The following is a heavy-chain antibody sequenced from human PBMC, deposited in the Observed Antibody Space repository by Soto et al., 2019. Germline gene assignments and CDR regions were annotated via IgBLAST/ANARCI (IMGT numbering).Heavy chain of an antibody. CDR2: IYYSGST. D-gene: IGHD3-3*01. J-gene: IGHJ6*03. CDR3: ARAGWGDYDFWSGPYYMDV. V-gene: IGHV4-59*01. CDR1: GGSISSYY. Sequence: PSETLSLTCTVSGGSISSYYWSWIRQPPGKGLEWIGYIYYSGSTNYNPSLKRRVTISVDTSKNQFSLKLSSVTAADTAVYYCARAGWGDYDFWSGPYYMDVWGKGTTVTVSS.